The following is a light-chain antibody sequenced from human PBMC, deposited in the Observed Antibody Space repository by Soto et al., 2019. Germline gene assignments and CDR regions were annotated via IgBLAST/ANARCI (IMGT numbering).Light chain of an antibody. CDR2: SNT. CDR1: RSNIGSNT. V-gene: IGLV1-44*01. CDR3: GAWDDRLNGWV. Sequence: QSVLTQPPSASGTPGQRVTISCSGIRSNIGSNTVNWYRQVPGTAPKLLIYSNTQRPSGVPDRFSGSKSGTSASLAISGLQSEDEADYYCGAWDDRLNGWVFGGGTKVTVL. J-gene: IGLJ3*02.